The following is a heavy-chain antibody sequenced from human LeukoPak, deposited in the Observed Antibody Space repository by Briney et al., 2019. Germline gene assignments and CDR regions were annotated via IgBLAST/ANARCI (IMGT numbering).Heavy chain of an antibody. CDR1: GGSISSGSYY. CDR3: ARLLYAHQAGYCSSTSCYYYGMDV. J-gene: IGHJ6*02. Sequence: PSETLSLTCTVSGGSISSGSYYWSWIRQPAGKGLEWIGRIYTSGSTNYNPSLKSRVTISVDTSKNQFSLKLSSVTAADTAVYYCARLLYAHQAGYCSSTSCYYYGMDVWGQGTTVTVSS. V-gene: IGHV4-61*02. D-gene: IGHD2-2*01. CDR2: IYTSGST.